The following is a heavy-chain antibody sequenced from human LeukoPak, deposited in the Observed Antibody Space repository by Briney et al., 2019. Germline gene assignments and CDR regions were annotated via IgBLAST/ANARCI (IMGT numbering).Heavy chain of an antibody. CDR2: MNPNSGNT. J-gene: IGHJ6*03. CDR1: GYTFTSYD. CDR3: ARGRRSSSWSSYYYYYYMDV. Sequence: ASVKVSCKAPGYTFTSYDINWVRQATGQGLEWMGWMNPNSGNTGYAQKFQGRVTMTRNTSISTAYMELSSLRSEDTAVYYCARGRRSSSWSSYYYYYYMDVWGKGTTVTVSS. V-gene: IGHV1-8*01. D-gene: IGHD6-13*01.